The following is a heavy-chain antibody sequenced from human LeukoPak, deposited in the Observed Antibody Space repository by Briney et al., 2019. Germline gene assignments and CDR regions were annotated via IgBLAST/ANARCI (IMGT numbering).Heavy chain of an antibody. V-gene: IGHV3-21*01. CDR3: ARSSKYSSGWYGGYYFDY. Sequence: GGSLRLSCAASGFTFSSYSMNWVRQAPGKGLEWVSSISSSSSYIYYADSVKGRFTISRDNAKNSLYLQMNSLRAEDTAVYYCARSSKYSSGWYGGYYFDYWGQGTLVTVSS. CDR1: GFTFSSYS. CDR2: ISSSSSYI. D-gene: IGHD6-19*01. J-gene: IGHJ4*02.